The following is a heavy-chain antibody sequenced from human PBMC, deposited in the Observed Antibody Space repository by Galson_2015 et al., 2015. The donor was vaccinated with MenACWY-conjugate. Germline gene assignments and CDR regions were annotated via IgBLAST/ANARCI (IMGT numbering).Heavy chain of an antibody. V-gene: IGHV2-5*02. CDR2: IYWDDDK. CDR1: GFSPSSSGVG. CDR3: AHSGGDTTMVHWWFDP. D-gene: IGHD5-18*01. Sequence: PALVKPTQTLTLTCTFSGFSPSSSGVGVGWIRQPPGKALEWLALIYWDDDKRYSPSLKTRLTITRDTSKNQVVLTMTNMDPVDTATYYCAHSGGDTTMVHWWFDPWGRGTLVTVSS. J-gene: IGHJ5*02.